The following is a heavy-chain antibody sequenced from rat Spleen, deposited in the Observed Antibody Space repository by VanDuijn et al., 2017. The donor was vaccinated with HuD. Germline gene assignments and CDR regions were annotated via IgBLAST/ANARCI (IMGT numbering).Heavy chain of an antibody. D-gene: IGHD3-1*01. V-gene: IGHV2-63*01. CDR3: TRESPLGFDY. CDR1: GFSLNSYH. Sequence: QVQLKESGPGLVQPSQTLSLTCTVSGFSLNSYHVSWVRQPPGKSLVWMGRMRYNGDTSYNSALKSRLSSSRDTSKNQVFLKMNSLQTDDTGTYYCTRESPLGFDYWGQVVMVTVSS. CDR2: MRYNGDT. J-gene: IGHJ2*01.